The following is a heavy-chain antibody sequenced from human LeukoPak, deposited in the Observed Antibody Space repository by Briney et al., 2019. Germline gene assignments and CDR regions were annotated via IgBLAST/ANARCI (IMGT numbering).Heavy chain of an antibody. CDR2: IYYSGST. D-gene: IGHD3/OR15-3a*01. CDR3: ARGGLISLANTPLGAFDI. Sequence: SETLSLTCTVSGGSISSSNYYWGWIRQPPGKGLEWIGSIYYSGSTYYNPSLKSRVTISVDTSKNQFSLKLSSVTPEDTAVYYCARGGLISLANTPLGAFDIWGQGTMVSVSS. V-gene: IGHV4-39*07. CDR1: GGSISSSNYY. J-gene: IGHJ3*02.